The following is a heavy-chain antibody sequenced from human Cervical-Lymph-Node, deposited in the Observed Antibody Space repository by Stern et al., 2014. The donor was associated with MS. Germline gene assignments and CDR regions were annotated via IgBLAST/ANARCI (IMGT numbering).Heavy chain of an antibody. CDR3: AHSTVTFDEAFGLDV. CDR2: IYWDDDK. J-gene: IGHJ6*02. D-gene: IGHD4-17*01. Sequence: QITLKESGPTLVKPTQTLTLTCNFSGFSVTTDGVGVHWIRQPPGKALEWLAVIYWDDDKRYSPSLKSRLTITKDTSKNQVVLTMANMDPVDTATYYCAHSTVTFDEAFGLDVWGQGTTVTVSS. V-gene: IGHV2-5*02. CDR1: GFSVTTDGVG.